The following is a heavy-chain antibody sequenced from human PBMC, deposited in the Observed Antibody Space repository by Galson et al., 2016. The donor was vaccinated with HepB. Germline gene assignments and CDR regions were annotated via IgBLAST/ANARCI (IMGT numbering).Heavy chain of an antibody. J-gene: IGHJ4*02. V-gene: IGHV1-18*01. Sequence: SVKVSCKASGYNFMYNGLSWLRQAPGQGLEWMGWIRAHNTTTNPVHYAQKFQGRVTMTTETSTNTAYVELRSLRSDDTALYFCARDGNHNDWDNMLDFWGQGVLVTVSS. D-gene: IGHD1/OR15-1a*01. CDR3: ARDGNHNDWDNMLDF. CDR2: IRAHNTTT. CDR1: GYNFMYNG.